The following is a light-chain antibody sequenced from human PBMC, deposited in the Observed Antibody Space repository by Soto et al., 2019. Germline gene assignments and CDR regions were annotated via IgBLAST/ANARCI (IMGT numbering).Light chain of an antibody. CDR3: CSYAGSYTFNYV. Sequence: QSALTQPASVSGSPGQSITISCTGTSSDVGGYNYVSWYQQHPGKAPKLMIYEVSKRPSGVPDRFSGSKSGNTASLTISGLQAEDEADYHCCSYAGSYTFNYVFGTGTKVTVL. J-gene: IGLJ1*01. V-gene: IGLV2-11*01. CDR1: SSDVGGYNY. CDR2: EVS.